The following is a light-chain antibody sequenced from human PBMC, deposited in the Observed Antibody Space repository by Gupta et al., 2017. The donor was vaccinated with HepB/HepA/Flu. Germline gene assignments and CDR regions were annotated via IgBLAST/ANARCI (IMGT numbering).Light chain of an antibody. CDR1: SSDIGTHNY. CDR3: CSSSSSSTLYV. CDR2: DVS. V-gene: IGLV2-14*01. Sequence: QSALTQPASVSGSPGQPITISCTGTSSDIGTHNYVSWYQQNPGKAPNLIIHDVSDRPSGVSNRFSGSKSGNTASLTISGLQAEDEADYYCCSSSSSSTLYVFGTGTEVTVL. J-gene: IGLJ1*01.